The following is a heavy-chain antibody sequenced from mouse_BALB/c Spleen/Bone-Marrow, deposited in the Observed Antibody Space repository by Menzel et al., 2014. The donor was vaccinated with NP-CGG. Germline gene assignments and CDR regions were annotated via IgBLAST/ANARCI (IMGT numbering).Heavy chain of an antibody. D-gene: IGHD2-14*01. CDR2: ISSGGSYT. J-gene: IGHJ4*01. V-gene: IGHV5-9-3*01. Sequence: DVKLVESGGGLVKPGGSLKLSCAASGFTFSSYAMSWVRQTPEKRLEWVATISSGGSYTYYPDSVKGRFTISRDNAKNTLYLQMSSLRSEDTARYYCARRTLYRYDAGAMDYWGQGTSVTVSS. CDR3: ARRTLYRYDAGAMDY. CDR1: GFTFSSYA.